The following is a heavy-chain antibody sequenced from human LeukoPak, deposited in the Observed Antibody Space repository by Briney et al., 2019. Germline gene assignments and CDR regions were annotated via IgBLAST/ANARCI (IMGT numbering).Heavy chain of an antibody. CDR2: INAGNGNT. J-gene: IGHJ5*02. CDR1: GYTFTSYA. Sequence: ASVKVSCKASGYTFTSYAMHWVRQAPGQRLEWMGWINAGNGNTKYSQKFQGRVTITRDTSASTAYMELSSLRSEDTAVYYCARAGRIGANWFDPWGQGILVTVSS. CDR3: ARAGRIGANWFDP. D-gene: IGHD5-12*01. V-gene: IGHV1-3*01.